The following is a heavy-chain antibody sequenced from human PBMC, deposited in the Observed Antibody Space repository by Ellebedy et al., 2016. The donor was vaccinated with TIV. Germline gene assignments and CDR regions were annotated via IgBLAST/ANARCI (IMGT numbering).Heavy chain of an antibody. J-gene: IGHJ4*02. CDR3: ARINVDTAMEDY. Sequence: GESLKISCAASGFTFTSYTMVWVRQAPGKGLEWVAVIWYDGSNKDYADSVKGRFTISRDNSKNTLFLQMNNLRVEDTAVYYCARINVDTAMEDYWGQGTLVTVSS. D-gene: IGHD5-18*01. CDR2: IWYDGSNK. CDR1: GFTFTSYT. V-gene: IGHV3-33*08.